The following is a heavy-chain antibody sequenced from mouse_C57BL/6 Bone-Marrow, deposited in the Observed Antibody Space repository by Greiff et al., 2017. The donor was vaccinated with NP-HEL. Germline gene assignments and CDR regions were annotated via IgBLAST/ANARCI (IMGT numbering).Heavy chain of an antibody. Sequence: QVQLQQPGAELVMPGASVKLSCKASGYTFTSYWMHWVKQRPGQGLEWIGEIDPSDSYTNYNQKFKGKSTLTVDKSSSTAYMQLSSLTSEDSAVYYCARFGITRSYFDYWGQGTTLTVSS. CDR3: ARFGITRSYFDY. D-gene: IGHD1-1*01. V-gene: IGHV1-69*01. CDR1: GYTFTSYW. CDR2: IDPSDSYT. J-gene: IGHJ2*01.